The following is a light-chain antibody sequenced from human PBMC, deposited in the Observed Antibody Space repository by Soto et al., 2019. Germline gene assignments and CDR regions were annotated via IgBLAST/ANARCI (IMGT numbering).Light chain of an antibody. CDR1: HSISTN. V-gene: IGKV3-15*01. J-gene: IGKJ2*03. CDR2: GAS. CDR3: QQYYYTPYS. Sequence: EIIMTQSPATLSVSPGEGATLSCRTSHSISTNLAWYQHKRGQSPRLLVYGASTRATGVPARFSGSGSGAEFTLSISSLQSEDFAVYYCQQYYYTPYSFGQGTKLEIK.